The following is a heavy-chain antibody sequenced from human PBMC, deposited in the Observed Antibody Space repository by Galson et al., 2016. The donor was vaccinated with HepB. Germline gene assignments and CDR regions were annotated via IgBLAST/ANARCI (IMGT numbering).Heavy chain of an antibody. V-gene: IGHV4-59*01. J-gene: IGHJ4*02. Sequence: ETLSLTCSVSGGSISGYYWSWMRRPPGKGLEWIGYIYYSGRTKYNPSLESRVTISVDTSKNQFSLRLSSATAADTAVYYCARVQTGMIYSFDYWGQGTLVTVSS. D-gene: IGHD1-1*01. CDR1: GGSISGYY. CDR3: ARVQTGMIYSFDY. CDR2: IYYSGRT.